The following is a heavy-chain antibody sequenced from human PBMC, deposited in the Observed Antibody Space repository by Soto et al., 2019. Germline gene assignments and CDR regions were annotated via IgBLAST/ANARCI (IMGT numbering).Heavy chain of an antibody. CDR2: ITAYNGNT. CDR3: ASVTTPRTLDD. CDR1: GDPFPIYG. J-gene: IGHJ4*02. V-gene: IGHV1-18*01. Sequence: ASVKVSCKASGDPFPIYGISWVRQAPGQGLEWMGWITAYNGNTNYGQKLQGRVPMTADTSTSTAYMELRSLTSDDTAVYDCASVTTPRTLDDWGQGTLVTVSS. D-gene: IGHD3-22*01.